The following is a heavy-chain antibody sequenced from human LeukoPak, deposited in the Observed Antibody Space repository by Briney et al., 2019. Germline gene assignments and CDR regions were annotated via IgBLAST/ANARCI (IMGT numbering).Heavy chain of an antibody. Sequence: SETLSLTCTVSGGSISSYYWSWIRQPPGKGLEWIGYIYYTRSTHYNPSLKSRVTISVDTSKNQFSLKLSSVTAADTAVYYCARVRYSDTFTGYYGDGYLDYWGQGTLVTVSS. CDR1: GGSISSYY. CDR2: IYYTRST. CDR3: ARVRYSDTFTGYYGDGYLDY. D-gene: IGHD3-9*01. J-gene: IGHJ4*02. V-gene: IGHV4-59*01.